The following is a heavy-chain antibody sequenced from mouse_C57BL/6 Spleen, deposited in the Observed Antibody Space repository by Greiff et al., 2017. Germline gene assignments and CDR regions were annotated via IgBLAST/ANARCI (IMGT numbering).Heavy chain of an antibody. D-gene: IGHD1-1*01. J-gene: IGHJ2*01. Sequence: VQLQQSGPELVKPGASVKISCKASGYTFTDYYMNWVKQSHGKSLEWIGDINPNNGGTSYNQKFKGKATLTVDKSSSTAYMELRSLTSEDSAVYYCARATTVPPDYGGQGTTLTVSS. V-gene: IGHV1-26*01. CDR2: INPNNGGT. CDR3: ARATTVPPDY. CDR1: GYTFTDYY.